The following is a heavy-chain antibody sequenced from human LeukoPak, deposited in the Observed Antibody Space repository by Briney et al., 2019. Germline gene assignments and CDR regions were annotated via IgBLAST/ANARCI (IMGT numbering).Heavy chain of an antibody. J-gene: IGHJ6*03. V-gene: IGHV1-46*01. CDR3: ARDGHGIYYYYYMDV. Sequence: ASVKVSCKASGYTFTSYYMHWVRQAPGQGLEWMGIINPSGGSTSYAQKFQGRVTMTRDMSTSTVYMELSSLRSEDTAVYYWARDGHGIYYYYYMDVWGKGTTVTVSS. CDR1: GYTFTSYY. CDR2: INPSGGST.